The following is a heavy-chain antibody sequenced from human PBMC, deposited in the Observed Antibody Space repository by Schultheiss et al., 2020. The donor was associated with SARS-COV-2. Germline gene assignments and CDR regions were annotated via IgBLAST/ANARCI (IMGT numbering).Heavy chain of an antibody. J-gene: IGHJ4*02. D-gene: IGHD6-19*01. CDR3: ARSKRGIAVAGRGYFDY. CDR1: GGSISSYY. V-gene: IGHV4-39*07. CDR2: IYYSGST. Sequence: SETLSLTCTVSGGSISSYYWGWIRQPPGKGLEWIGSIYYSGSTNYNPSLKSRVTISVDTSKNQFSLKLSSVTAADTAVYYCARSKRGIAVAGRGYFDYWGQGTLVTVSS.